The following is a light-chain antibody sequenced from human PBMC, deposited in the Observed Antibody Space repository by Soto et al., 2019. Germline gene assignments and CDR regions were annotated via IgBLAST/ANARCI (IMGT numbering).Light chain of an antibody. CDR1: NSDVGGYNY. CDR3: CSYAGSYTWV. CDR2: DVS. Sequence: QSVLTQPRSVSGSPGQSVTISCTGTNSDVGGYNYVSWYQQHPGKAPKLMIYDVSSRPSGVPDRFSGSKSGNTASLTISGLQAEDEADYYCCSYAGSYTWVFGGGTKLTVL. J-gene: IGLJ3*02. V-gene: IGLV2-11*01.